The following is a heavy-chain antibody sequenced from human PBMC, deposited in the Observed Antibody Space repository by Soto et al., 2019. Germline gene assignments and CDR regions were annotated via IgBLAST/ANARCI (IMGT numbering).Heavy chain of an antibody. V-gene: IGHV1-46*01. CDR3: ARRAIFYGMDV. CDR2: INPSGGST. Sequence: ASVKVSCKASGYTFTSYYMHWVRQAPGQGLEWMGIINPSGGSTSYAQKFQGRVTMTRDTSTSTVYMELSSLRSEDTAMYYCARRAIFYGMDVLGQGTTVTVSS. CDR1: GYTFTSYY. J-gene: IGHJ6*02. D-gene: IGHD3-3*01.